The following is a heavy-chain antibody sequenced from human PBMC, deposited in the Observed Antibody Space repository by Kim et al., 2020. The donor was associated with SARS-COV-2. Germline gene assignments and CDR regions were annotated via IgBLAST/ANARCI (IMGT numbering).Heavy chain of an antibody. CDR3: ARGVSSDQFVIGY. D-gene: IGHD3-22*01. CDR1: GGSISSYY. J-gene: IGHJ4*02. CDR2: IYYSGST. V-gene: IGHV4-59*01. Sequence: SETLSLTCTVSGGSISSYYWSWIRQPPGKGLEWIGYIYYSGSTNYNPSLKSRVTISVDTSKNQFSLKLSSVTAADTAVYYCARGVSSDQFVIGYWGQGTLVTVSS.